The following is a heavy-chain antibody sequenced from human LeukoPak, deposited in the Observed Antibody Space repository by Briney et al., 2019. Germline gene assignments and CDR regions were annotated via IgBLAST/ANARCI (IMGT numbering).Heavy chain of an antibody. CDR2: ISYDGSNK. J-gene: IGHJ1*01. Sequence: PGGSLRLSCAASGFTFSSYAMSWVRQAPGKGLEWVAVISYDGSNKYYADSVKGRFTISRDNSKNALYLQMNSLRVEDTAVYYCAIDPNWGTHSWGQGVLVTVSS. CDR3: AIDPNWGTHS. V-gene: IGHV3-30-3*01. CDR1: GFTFSSYA. D-gene: IGHD7-27*01.